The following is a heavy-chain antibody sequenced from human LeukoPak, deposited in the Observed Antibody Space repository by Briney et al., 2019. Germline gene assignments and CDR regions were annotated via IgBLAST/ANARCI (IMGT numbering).Heavy chain of an antibody. CDR2: ISGSGGST. CDR3: AKELGRPGGGF. CDR1: GFTFSSYA. V-gene: IGHV3-23*01. J-gene: IGHJ4*01. D-gene: IGHD7-27*01. Sequence: GGSLRLSCAASGFTFSSYAMSWVRQAPGKGLEWVSAISGSGGSTYCADSVKGRFTISRDNSKNTLYLQMDRLRAEDTAVYYCAKELGRPGGGFWGHGALVTVS.